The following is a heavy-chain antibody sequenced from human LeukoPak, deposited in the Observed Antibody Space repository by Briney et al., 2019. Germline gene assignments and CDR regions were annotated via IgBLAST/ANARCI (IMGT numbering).Heavy chain of an antibody. CDR3: ARDEGFRVAAGTFYYY. V-gene: IGHV4-4*07. CDR2: LYTRGST. CDR1: CGSISSYY. D-gene: IGHD6-13*01. J-gene: IGHJ4*02. Sequence: SETLSLTCSVSCGSISSYYWSWIRPPAGKGLEWIGRLYTRGSTNYNPSLKSRVTMSVDTSKNQFSLKLSSVTAADTAVYYCARDEGFRVAAGTFYYYWGQGTLVTVPS.